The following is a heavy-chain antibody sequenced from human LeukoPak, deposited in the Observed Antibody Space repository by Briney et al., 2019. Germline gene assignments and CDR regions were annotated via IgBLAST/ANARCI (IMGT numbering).Heavy chain of an antibody. CDR3: ATSKSYGDYFDY. D-gene: IGHD4-17*01. V-gene: IGHV4-39*07. CDR1: GGSISSSSYY. J-gene: IGHJ4*02. CDR2: IYYSGST. Sequence: PSETLSLTCTVSGGSISSSSYYWGWIRQPPGKGLEWIGSIYYSGSTNYNPSLKSRVTISVDTSKNQFSLKLSSVTAADTAVYYCATSKSYGDYFDYWGQGTLVTVPS.